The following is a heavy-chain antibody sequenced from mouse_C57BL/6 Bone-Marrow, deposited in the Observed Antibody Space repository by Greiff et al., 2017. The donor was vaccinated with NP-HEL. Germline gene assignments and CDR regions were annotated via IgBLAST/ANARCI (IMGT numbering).Heavy chain of an antibody. Sequence: EVMLVESEGGLVQPGSSMKLSCTASGFTFSDYYMAWVRQVPEKGLEWVANINYDGSSTYYLDSLKSRFIISRDNAKNILYLQMSSLKSEDTATYYCARDGYGSSHWYFDVWGTGTTVTVSS. CDR2: INYDGSST. CDR1: GFTFSDYY. J-gene: IGHJ1*03. CDR3: ARDGYGSSHWYFDV. D-gene: IGHD1-1*01. V-gene: IGHV5-16*01.